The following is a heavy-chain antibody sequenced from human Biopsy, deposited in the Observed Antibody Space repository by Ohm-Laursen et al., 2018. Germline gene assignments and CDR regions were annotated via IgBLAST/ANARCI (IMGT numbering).Heavy chain of an antibody. CDR2: ISGSGGNT. CDR3: ARGPSGVATIG. CDR1: GFTVYNNY. D-gene: IGHD5-24*01. V-gene: IGHV3-66*01. Sequence: GSLRLSCTASGFTVYNNYMNWVRQAPGKGLEWVSTISGSGGNTYYADSVKGRFTISRDSSKNTLYLQMNSLRVEDTAVYYCARGPSGVATIGRGQGTLVTVSS. J-gene: IGHJ4*02.